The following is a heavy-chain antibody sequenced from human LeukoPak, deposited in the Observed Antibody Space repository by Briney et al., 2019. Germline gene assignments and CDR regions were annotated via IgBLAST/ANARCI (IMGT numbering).Heavy chain of an antibody. CDR1: GFTFSSYE. Sequence: GGSLRLSCAASGFTFSSYEMNWVRQAPGKGLEWVSYISSSGSTIYYADSVKGRFTISRDNARNSLFLQMNSLRVEDTAVYYCASQSYARFDPWGQGTLVTVSS. D-gene: IGHD3-16*01. CDR3: ASQSYARFDP. V-gene: IGHV3-48*03. J-gene: IGHJ5*02. CDR2: ISSSGSTI.